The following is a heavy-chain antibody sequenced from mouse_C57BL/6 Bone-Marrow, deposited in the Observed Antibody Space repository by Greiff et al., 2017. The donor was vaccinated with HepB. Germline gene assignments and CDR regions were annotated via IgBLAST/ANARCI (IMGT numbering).Heavy chain of an antibody. CDR2: ISNGGGST. CDR1: GFTFSDYY. J-gene: IGHJ4*01. V-gene: IGHV5-12*01. Sequence: EVQGVESGGGLVQPGGSLKLSCAASGFTFSDYYMYWVRQTPEKRLEWVAYISNGGGSTYYPDTVKGRFTISRDNAKNTLYLQMSRLKSEDTAMYYCARQGYGYDGAMDYWGQGTSVTVSS. CDR3: ARQGYGYDGAMDY. D-gene: IGHD2-2*01.